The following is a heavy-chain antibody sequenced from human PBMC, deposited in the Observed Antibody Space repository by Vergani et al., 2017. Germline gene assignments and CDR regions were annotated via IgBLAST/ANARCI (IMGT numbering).Heavy chain of an antibody. CDR2: ISPDGFST. CDR3: AREPPLTVFFDY. J-gene: IGHJ4*02. D-gene: IGHD2-21*02. Sequence: QVQLVQSGAEVGKPGDSVKISCKASGYTFTAYYIHWVRQAPEQGLEWVGVISPDGFSTFYAQKFQGRVTITRDTSTSTVYVEVTSLRSDDTAVYYCAREPPLTVFFDYCGQGTLVTVSS. V-gene: IGHV1-46*03. CDR1: GYTFTAYY.